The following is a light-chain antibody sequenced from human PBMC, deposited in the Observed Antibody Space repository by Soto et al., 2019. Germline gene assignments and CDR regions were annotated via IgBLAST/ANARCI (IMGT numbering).Light chain of an antibody. CDR2: SAS. J-gene: IGKJ5*01. Sequence: DIQMTQSPSSLSASVGDRVAITCRASQDISVYLAWYQQNPGKVPKLLIYSASTLQSGVPSRFSGSGSGTDFTLTISSLQPEDGATYYCQKFNTAPLTFGQGTRLEIK. V-gene: IGKV1-27*01. CDR3: QKFNTAPLT. CDR1: QDISVY.